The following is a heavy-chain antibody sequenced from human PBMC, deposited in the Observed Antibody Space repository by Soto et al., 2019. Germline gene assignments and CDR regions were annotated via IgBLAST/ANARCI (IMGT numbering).Heavy chain of an antibody. CDR1: GFTFDDYA. V-gene: IGHV3-9*01. CDR2: ISWNSGRI. Sequence: EVQLVESGGGLVQPGRSLRLYFAASGFTFDDYALHWVRQAPGKGLEWVSGISWNSGRIGSAGSVKGRFTISTDNAKNSMDQQMNRLRAEDTALYYCAKERIYGSGSYHGLGYLGGGALVTVS. CDR3: AKERIYGSGSYHGLGY. J-gene: IGHJ4*02. D-gene: IGHD3-10*01.